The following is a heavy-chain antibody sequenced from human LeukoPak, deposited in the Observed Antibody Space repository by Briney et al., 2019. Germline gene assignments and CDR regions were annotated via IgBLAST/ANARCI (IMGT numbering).Heavy chain of an antibody. J-gene: IGHJ4*02. D-gene: IGHD4-17*01. CDR2: ISISGSKT. Sequence: GGSLRLSCAASGFTFSSYAMSWVRQAPGKGLEWVSAISISGSKTYYADSVKGRFTISRDNSKNTLYLQMNSLRAEDTAVYYCANEIRPNDYWGQGAQVTVSS. CDR1: GFTFSSYA. V-gene: IGHV3-23*01. CDR3: ANEIRPNDY.